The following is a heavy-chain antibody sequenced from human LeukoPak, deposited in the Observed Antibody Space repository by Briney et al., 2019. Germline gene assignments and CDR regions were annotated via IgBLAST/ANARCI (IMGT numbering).Heavy chain of an antibody. CDR3: ARDRVVRGVPQIFDY. J-gene: IGHJ4*02. CDR2: IYYSGST. V-gene: IGHV4-61*08. Sequence: PSETLSLTCTVSGGSISSGGYYWSWIQQPPGKGLEWIGYIYYSGSTNYNPSLKSRVTISVDTSKSQFSLKLSSVTAADTAVYYCARDRVVRGVPQIFDYWGQGTLVTVSS. D-gene: IGHD3-10*01. CDR1: GGSISSGGYY.